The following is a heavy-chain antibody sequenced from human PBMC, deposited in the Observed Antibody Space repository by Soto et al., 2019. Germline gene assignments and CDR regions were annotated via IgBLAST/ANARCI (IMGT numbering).Heavy chain of an antibody. CDR1: GFTFSGYA. CDR2: IIASGDTT. J-gene: IGHJ4*02. CDR3: AKEGAASGMGYFDF. V-gene: IGHV3-23*01. Sequence: EVQLLESGGGLVQPGGSLRLSCAASGFTFSGYAMSWVRQAPGKGLDWVSAIIASGDTTYYADSVKGRFTVSRDNSKNTLYLQMNSLSAEDTAVYYCAKEGAASGMGYFDFWGQGTLVTVSS. D-gene: IGHD6-13*01.